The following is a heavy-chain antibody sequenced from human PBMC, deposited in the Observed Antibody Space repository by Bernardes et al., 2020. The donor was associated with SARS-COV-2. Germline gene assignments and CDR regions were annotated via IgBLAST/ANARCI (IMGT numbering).Heavy chain of an antibody. V-gene: IGHV3-23*01. Sequence: GGSLRLSCAASGFTFSSYAMSWVRQAPGKGLEWVSAISGSGGSTYYADSVKGRFTISRDNSKNTLYLQMNSLRAEDTAVYYCAKDFLVAVAGTPLVYYGMDVWGQGTTVTVSS. CDR2: ISGSGGST. CDR1: GFTFSSYA. D-gene: IGHD6-19*01. J-gene: IGHJ6*02. CDR3: AKDFLVAVAGTPLVYYGMDV.